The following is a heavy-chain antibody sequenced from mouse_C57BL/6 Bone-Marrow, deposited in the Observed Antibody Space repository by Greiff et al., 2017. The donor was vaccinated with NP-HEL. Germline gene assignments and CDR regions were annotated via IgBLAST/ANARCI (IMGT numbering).Heavy chain of an antibody. D-gene: IGHD1-1*01. J-gene: IGHJ2*01. CDR2: IYPSDSET. CDR3: ARLNYYGSSYFDY. V-gene: IGHV1-61*01. Sequence: VQLQQPGAELVRPGSSVKLSCKASGYTFTSYWMDWVKQRPGQGLEWIGNIYPSDSETHYNQKFKDKATLTVDKSSSTAYMQLSSLTSEDSAVYYCARLNYYGSSYFDYWGQGTTLTVSS. CDR1: GYTFTSYW.